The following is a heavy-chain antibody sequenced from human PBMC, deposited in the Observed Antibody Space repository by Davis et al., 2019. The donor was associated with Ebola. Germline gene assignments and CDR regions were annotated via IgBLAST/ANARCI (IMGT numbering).Heavy chain of an antibody. J-gene: IGHJ4*02. V-gene: IGHV3-48*02. D-gene: IGHD2-15*01. Sequence: GESLKISCAASGFTFSSYTMNWVRQAPGKGLEWVSYISSSSLTIYADSVKGRFTNSRDNAKNSLYLQMNSLRDEDTAVYFCVKWGYTSAWDYWGQGTLVTVSS. CDR3: VKWGYTSAWDY. CDR1: GFTFSSYT. CDR2: ISSSSLTI.